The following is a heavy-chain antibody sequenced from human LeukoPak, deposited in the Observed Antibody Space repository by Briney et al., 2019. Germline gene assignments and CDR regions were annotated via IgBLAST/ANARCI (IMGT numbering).Heavy chain of an antibody. D-gene: IGHD3-9*01. J-gene: IGHJ4*02. CDR2: VYYTGST. Sequence: SDTLSLTCTVSGGSITSRYWSWIRQPPGKGLEWIGHVYYTGSTNYNPSLKSRVTISVDTSKSQFSLKLSSVTAADTAVYYCAREEDSIRPFDYWGQGTLVTVSS. CDR3: AREEDSIRPFDY. V-gene: IGHV4-59*11. CDR1: GGSITSRY.